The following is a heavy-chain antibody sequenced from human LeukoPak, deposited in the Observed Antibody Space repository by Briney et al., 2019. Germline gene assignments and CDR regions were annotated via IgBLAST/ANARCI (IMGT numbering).Heavy chain of an antibody. CDR1: GGSISSYY. D-gene: IGHD2-15*01. CDR2: VHYSGST. V-gene: IGHV4-59*05. Sequence: SETLSLTCSVSGGSISSYYWSWIRQPAGKGLEWIGIVHYSGSTYYNASLKSRVTIFIDTSKTQFYLKLSSVTAADTAVYYCARCYAPLFDYWGQGSLVIVSS. CDR3: ARCYAPLFDY. J-gene: IGHJ4*02.